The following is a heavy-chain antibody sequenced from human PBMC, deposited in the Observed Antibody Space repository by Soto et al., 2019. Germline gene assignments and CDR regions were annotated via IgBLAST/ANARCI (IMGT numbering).Heavy chain of an antibody. Sequence: QVQLVQSGAEVKKPGSSVKVSCKASGGTFSSYAISWVRQAPGQGLEWMGGIIPIFGTANYAQKFQGRVTITADESTSTAYMELSSLRSEDTAVYYCARIRYYGSGSYLNPPTDYWGQGTLVTVSS. CDR1: GGTFSSYA. V-gene: IGHV1-69*01. CDR2: IIPIFGTA. J-gene: IGHJ4*02. CDR3: ARIRYYGSGSYLNPPTDY. D-gene: IGHD3-10*01.